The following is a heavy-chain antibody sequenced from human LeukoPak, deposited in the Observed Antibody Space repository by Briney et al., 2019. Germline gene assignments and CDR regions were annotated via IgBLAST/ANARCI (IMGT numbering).Heavy chain of an antibody. CDR2: INWNGNNV. Sequence: GGSLRLSCATSGFTFDDYGMNWVRQVPGKGLEWVSNINWNGNNVDYADPVKGRSTISRDKAKNSLHLQMNSLRAEDTAVHYCARVRKQYYYDNSHYRDASDVWGQGTMVIVSS. D-gene: IGHD3-22*01. V-gene: IGHV3-20*04. CDR1: GFTFDDYG. CDR3: ARVRKQYYYDNSHYRDASDV. J-gene: IGHJ3*01.